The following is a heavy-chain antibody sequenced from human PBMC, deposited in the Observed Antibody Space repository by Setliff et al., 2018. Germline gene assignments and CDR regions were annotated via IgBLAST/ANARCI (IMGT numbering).Heavy chain of an antibody. D-gene: IGHD3-9*01. CDR2: IYYSGST. J-gene: IGHJ5*02. Sequence: SETLSLTCIVSGDSISSNSHYWGWIRQPPGKGLEWIGSIYYSGSTYYNPSLKSRVTISVDTSKNHFPLTLSSVTAADTAVYFCVREGLYDILTGYSLPTPFDPWGQGTLVTVSS. V-gene: IGHV4-39*02. CDR1: GDSISSNSHY. CDR3: VREGLYDILTGYSLPTPFDP.